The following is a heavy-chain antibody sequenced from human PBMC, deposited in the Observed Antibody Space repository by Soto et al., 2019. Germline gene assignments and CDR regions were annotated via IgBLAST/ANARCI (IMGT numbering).Heavy chain of an antibody. Sequence: PSEPCLTCSVAGLAISRGYHWSWVRQPPGKGLEWIGSIYPSVSSYHNPSLETRVRLSIDTSKNQFTLNLTSVTAADTALYYCAREKVGTTFFDNWGQGIQVTVSS. CDR3: AREKVGTTFFDN. J-gene: IGHJ4*02. CDR1: GLAISRGYH. CDR2: IYPSVSS. V-gene: IGHV4-38-2*02. D-gene: IGHD1-1*01.